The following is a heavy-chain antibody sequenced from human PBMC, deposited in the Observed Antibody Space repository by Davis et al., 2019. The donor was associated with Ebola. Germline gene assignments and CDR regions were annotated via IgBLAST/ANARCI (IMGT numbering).Heavy chain of an antibody. CDR3: AGRVGARFWRGFDP. CDR2: IKEDGSEK. J-gene: IGHJ5*02. D-gene: IGHD1-26*01. Sequence: PGGSLRLSCAASGFIFSNFWMNWVRQAPGKGLEWVAKIKEDGSEKYYADSVKGRFTISRDNSKNTLYLQMNSLRAEDTAVYYCAGRVGARFWRGFDPWGQGTLVTVSS. V-gene: IGHV3-7*01. CDR1: GFIFSNFW.